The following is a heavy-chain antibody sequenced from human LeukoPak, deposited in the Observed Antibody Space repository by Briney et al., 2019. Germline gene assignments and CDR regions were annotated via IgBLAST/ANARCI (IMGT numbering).Heavy chain of an antibody. V-gene: IGHV4-34*01. CDR1: GGSFSGYY. D-gene: IGHD3-10*01. J-gene: IGHJ6*03. CDR3: ARGRALAAFGDYYYYMDV. Sequence: SETLSLTCAVYGGSFSGYYWSWIRQPPGKGLEWIGEINHSGSTNYNPSLKSRVTISVDTSKNQFSLQLNSVTPEDTAVYYCARGRALAAFGDYYYYMDVWGKGTTVTVSS. CDR2: INHSGST.